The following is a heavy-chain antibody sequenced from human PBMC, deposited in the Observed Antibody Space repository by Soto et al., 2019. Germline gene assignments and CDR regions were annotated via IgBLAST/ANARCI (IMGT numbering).Heavy chain of an antibody. Sequence: EGSLRLSWLVCGFTFSDYDMHRVRQEAGKALQRVGAIGTTGETYSPESMEGRFTIPTENVKNSLYLQISSLRARDTAAYLCASARSAWNAAMDSWGRGPLVTVSS. D-gene: IGHD1-1*01. CDR1: GFTFSDYD. CDR2: IGTTGET. V-gene: IGHV3-13*01. J-gene: IGHJ5*01. CDR3: ASARSAWNAAMDS.